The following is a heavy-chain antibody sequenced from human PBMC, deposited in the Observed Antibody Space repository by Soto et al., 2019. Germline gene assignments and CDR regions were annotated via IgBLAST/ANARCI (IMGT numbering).Heavy chain of an antibody. CDR3: ARDPNIVATMGSISYYYGMDV. D-gene: IGHD5-12*01. J-gene: IGHJ6*02. Sequence: EVQLVESGGGLVQPGGSLRLSCAASGFTFSSYWMSWVRQAPGKGLEWVANIKQDGSEKYYVDSVKGRFTISRDNAKNXRXLXXNSLSAEDTAVYYCARDPNIVATMGSISYYYGMDVWGQGTTVTVSS. CDR1: GFTFSSYW. V-gene: IGHV3-7*01. CDR2: IKQDGSEK.